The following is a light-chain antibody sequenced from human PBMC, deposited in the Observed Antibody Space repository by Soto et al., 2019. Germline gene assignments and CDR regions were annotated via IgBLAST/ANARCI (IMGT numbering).Light chain of an antibody. CDR2: AAS. CDR3: QQANSFPIT. V-gene: IGKV1-12*01. CDR1: QGIRSW. Sequence: DIQMTQSPSSVSASVGDRVTITCRASQGIRSWLAWYQQKPGTAPKLLIYAASTLQSGVPSRFSGSGSGTDFSLTISSLQPDNFATYYCQQANSFPITFGQGTRLEI. J-gene: IGKJ5*01.